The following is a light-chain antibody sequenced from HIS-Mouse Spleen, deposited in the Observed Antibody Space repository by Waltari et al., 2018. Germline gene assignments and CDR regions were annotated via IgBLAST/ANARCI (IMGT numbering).Light chain of an antibody. CDR2: AAS. J-gene: IGKJ4*01. V-gene: IGKV1-9*01. CDR3: QQLNSYPQET. Sequence: DIQLTQSPSFLSASVGDRVTITCRASQGISSYLAWYQQKPGKAPKLLIYAASTLQSGVPSRFSSSGSGTEFTLTISSLQPEDFATYYCQQLNSYPQETFGGGTKVEIK. CDR1: QGISSY.